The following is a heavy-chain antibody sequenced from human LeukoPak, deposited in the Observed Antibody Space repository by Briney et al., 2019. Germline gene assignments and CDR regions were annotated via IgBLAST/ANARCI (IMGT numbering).Heavy chain of an antibody. Sequence: ASVKVSCKASGYTFTSYGISWVRQAPGQGLEWMGWINTNTGNPTYAQGFTGRFVFSLDTSVSTAYLQISSLKAEDTAVYYCARDGDPTYYYDSSGSFGFDYWGQGTLVPVSS. CDR2: INTNTGNP. J-gene: IGHJ4*02. CDR1: GYTFTSYG. D-gene: IGHD3-22*01. V-gene: IGHV7-4-1*02. CDR3: ARDGDPTYYYDSSGSFGFDY.